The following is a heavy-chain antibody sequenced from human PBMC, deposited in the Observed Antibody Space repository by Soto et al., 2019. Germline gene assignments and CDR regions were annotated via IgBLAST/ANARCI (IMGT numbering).Heavy chain of an antibody. D-gene: IGHD2-2*01. J-gene: IGHJ5*02. V-gene: IGHV4-39*01. Sequence: QLQLQESGPGLVRPSETLSLTCTVSGASISSSGYYWAWMRQPPGKGPEWIGSSHYTGSTTYNPALETRVAISVDTSKNQFSLRLTSLTAADTAVYHCARQIFCSSTSCVGKPLRWFDPWGQGTQVTVSS. CDR2: SHYTGST. CDR3: ARQIFCSSTSCVGKPLRWFDP. CDR1: GASISSSGYY.